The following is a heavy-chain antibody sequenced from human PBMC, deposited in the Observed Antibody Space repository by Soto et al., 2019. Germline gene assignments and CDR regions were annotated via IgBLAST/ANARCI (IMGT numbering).Heavy chain of an antibody. Sequence: QVSRRGSGQGLGTPSQTLSLPCTFSGGSIRSGVYSGRWPRQHPGRGRGWLGYIYYRGSTYYNPPLKSRATRPVATSKIHSSLKLSPVSAADTPVYYSASLVEIATMVDPRSSFDIWGQRTMVTLSP. CDR1: GGSIRSGVYS. V-gene: IGHV4-31*04. J-gene: IGHJ3*02. CDR2: IYYRGST. CDR3: ASLVEIATMVDPRSSFDI. D-gene: IGHD2-21*01.